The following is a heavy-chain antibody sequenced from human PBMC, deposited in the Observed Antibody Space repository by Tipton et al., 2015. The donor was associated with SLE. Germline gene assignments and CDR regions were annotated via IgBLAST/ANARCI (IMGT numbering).Heavy chain of an antibody. Sequence: TLSLTCAVYGGSFSGYYWSWIRQPPGKGLEWIGEINHSGSTHYNPSLKSRVIISVDTSKNQLSLKLNSVTAADTTMYYCARNRGSGQQAAFEIWGQGTMVTGSS. CDR2: INHSGST. D-gene: IGHD2-15*01. CDR1: GGSFSGYY. CDR3: ARNRGSGQQAAFEI. V-gene: IGHV4-34*01. J-gene: IGHJ3*02.